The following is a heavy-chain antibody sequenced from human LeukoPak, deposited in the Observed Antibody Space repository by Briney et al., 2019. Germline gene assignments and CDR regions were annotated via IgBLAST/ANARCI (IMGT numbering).Heavy chain of an antibody. CDR1: GFTFSNAW. CDR3: GTGSDYSY. CDR2: IKSKTAGGTT. V-gene: IGHV3-15*01. Sequence: GGSLRLSCAASGFTFSNAWMNWVRQAPGKGLEWVGRIKSKTAGGTTDYAAPVKGRFTISRGDSKNTLYLQMNSLKTEDTAVYYCGTGSDYSYWGQGTLVTVSS. J-gene: IGHJ4*02. D-gene: IGHD3-22*01.